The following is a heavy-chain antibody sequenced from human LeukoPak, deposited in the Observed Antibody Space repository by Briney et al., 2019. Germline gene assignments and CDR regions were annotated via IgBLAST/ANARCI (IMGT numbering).Heavy chain of an antibody. D-gene: IGHD3-10*01. CDR3: ARDGRVLWFGDAYYFDY. V-gene: IGHV3-30*02. J-gene: IGHJ4*02. CDR2: IRYDGSNK. Sequence: GGSLRLSCAASGFTFSSYGMHWVRQAPGKGLEWVAFIRYDGSNKYYADSVKGRFTISRDNSKNTLYLQMNSLRAEDTAVYYCARDGRVLWFGDAYYFDYWGQGTLVTVSS. CDR1: GFTFSSYG.